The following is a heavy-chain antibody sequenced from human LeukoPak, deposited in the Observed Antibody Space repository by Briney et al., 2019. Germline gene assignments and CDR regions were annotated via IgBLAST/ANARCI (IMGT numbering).Heavy chain of an antibody. CDR3: ARDGHYYDSSGCLDY. Sequence: GGSLRLSCAASGFTFSSYEMNWVRQAPGKGLEWVSYISSSGSTIYYADSVKGRFTISRDNAKNSLYLQMNSLRAEDTAVYYCARDGHYYDSSGCLDYWGQGTLVTVSS. J-gene: IGHJ4*02. D-gene: IGHD3-22*01. CDR2: ISSSGSTI. CDR1: GFTFSSYE. V-gene: IGHV3-48*03.